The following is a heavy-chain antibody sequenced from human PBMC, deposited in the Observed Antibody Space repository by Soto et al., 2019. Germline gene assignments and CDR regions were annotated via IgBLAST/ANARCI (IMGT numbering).Heavy chain of an antibody. CDR3: ARGGCMIRGRNFFDA. CDR2: YFDGGRT. CDR1: TXPIREYS. Sequence: LPLTPNVSTXPIREYSWGWVRQSPGRGPEWSGNYFDGGRTMYNPSLKSRVTISVDASKNLFSLELSSVTAADTSVYDCARGGCMIRGRNFFDAWGQGVPVTVSS. D-gene: IGHD6-19*01. V-gene: IGHV4-59*12. J-gene: IGHJ4*02.